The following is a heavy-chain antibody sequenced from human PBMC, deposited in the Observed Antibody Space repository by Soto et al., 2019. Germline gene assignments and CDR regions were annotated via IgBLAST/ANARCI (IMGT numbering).Heavy chain of an antibody. CDR3: SRASYRSLLFLSH. CDR2: MDPNRGHS. Sequence: GTVKVSCKAYGYNISSYDIIWVRQTAGQGIEWMGWMDPNRGHSDSVQNFRGRVTMTTNISASTAYMELSGLRSDDTGVYYGSRASYRSLLFLSHWAQGTLVTGSS. V-gene: IGHV1-8*01. CDR1: GYNISSYD. D-gene: IGHD6-19*01. J-gene: IGHJ4*02.